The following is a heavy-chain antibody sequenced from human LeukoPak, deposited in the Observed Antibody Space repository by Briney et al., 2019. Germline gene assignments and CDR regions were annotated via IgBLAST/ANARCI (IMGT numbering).Heavy chain of an antibody. J-gene: IGHJ4*02. CDR1: GGSFSSSSYY. D-gene: IGHD6-6*01. Sequence: SETLSLTCTVSGGSFSSSSYYWGWIRQPPGEGLEWIGSIYYTGSTYYSPSLKSRVTISADTSKNEFSLKLSSVTAADTAVYYCTSEISSASNYWGQGTLVTVSS. CDR2: IYYTGST. CDR3: TSEISSASNY. V-gene: IGHV4-39*01.